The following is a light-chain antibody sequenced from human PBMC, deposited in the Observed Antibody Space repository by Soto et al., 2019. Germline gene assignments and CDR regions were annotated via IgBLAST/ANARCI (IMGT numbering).Light chain of an antibody. CDR2: AAS. J-gene: IGKJ4*01. V-gene: IGKV1-27*01. CDR1: QGISNY. CDR3: QKYNSALSLT. Sequence: DIQMTQSPSSLSPSVGDRVTITCRASQGISNYLAWYQQKPGKVPKLLIYAASTLQSGVPSRFSGSGSGTDFTLTISSLQPEDVATYYCQKYNSALSLTFGGGTKVEIK.